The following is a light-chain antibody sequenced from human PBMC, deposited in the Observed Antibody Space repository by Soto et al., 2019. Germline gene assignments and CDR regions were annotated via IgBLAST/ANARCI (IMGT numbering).Light chain of an antibody. Sequence: EIVLMQSPGTLSWSPGERASLSCRASQTRRRTYIAWYQQKPGHAPRVLIYGASKRATGIPDRFSGSGSGTDFSLTISRLEPEDFAFYYRQQYGSSPRTFGQGTKVDIK. CDR1: QTRRRTY. V-gene: IGKV3-20*01. J-gene: IGKJ1*01. CDR2: GAS. CDR3: QQYGSSPRT.